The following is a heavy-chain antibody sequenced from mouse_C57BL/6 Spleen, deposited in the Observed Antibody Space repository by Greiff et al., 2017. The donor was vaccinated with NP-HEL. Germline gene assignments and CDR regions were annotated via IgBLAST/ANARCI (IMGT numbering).Heavy chain of an antibody. CDR1: GYTFTSYG. CDR2: IYPRSGNT. J-gene: IGHJ2*01. D-gene: IGHD1-1*01. CDR3: ALITTVIDY. Sequence: VKLQESGAELARPGASVKLSCKASGYTFTSYGISWVKQRTGQGLEWIGEIYPRSGNTYYNEKFKGKATLTADKSSSTAYMELRSLTSEDSAVYFCALITTVIDYWGQGTTLTVSS. V-gene: IGHV1-81*01.